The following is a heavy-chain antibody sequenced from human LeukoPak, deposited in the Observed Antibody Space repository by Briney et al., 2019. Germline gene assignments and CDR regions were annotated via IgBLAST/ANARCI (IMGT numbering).Heavy chain of an antibody. D-gene: IGHD5-18*01. CDR3: ARVLGYSYGYPFDY. Sequence: SETLSLTCTVSGGSISSYYWSWIRQPPGTGLEWIGYIHYSGSTNYNPSLKSRVTISLDTSKNQFSLKLSSVTAADTAVYYCARVLGYSYGYPFDYWGQGTLVTVSS. CDR1: GGSISSYY. V-gene: IGHV4-59*01. CDR2: IHYSGST. J-gene: IGHJ4*02.